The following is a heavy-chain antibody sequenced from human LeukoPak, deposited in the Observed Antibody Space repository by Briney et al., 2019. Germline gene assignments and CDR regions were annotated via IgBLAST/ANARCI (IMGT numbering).Heavy chain of an antibody. CDR1: GFTFSSYW. Sequence: PGGSLRLSCAASGFTFSSYWMSWVRQAPGKGLEWVANIKQDGIEKYYVDSVRGRFTISRDNAKSSLYLQMNSLRAEDTAVYYCARRGYSYGYAYWGQGTLVTVSS. CDR3: ARRGYSYGYAY. V-gene: IGHV3-7*04. J-gene: IGHJ4*02. CDR2: IKQDGIEK. D-gene: IGHD5-18*01.